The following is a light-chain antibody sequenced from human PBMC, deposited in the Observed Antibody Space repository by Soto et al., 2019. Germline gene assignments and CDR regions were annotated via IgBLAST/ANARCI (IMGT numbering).Light chain of an antibody. CDR1: SGHSSYA. CDR3: QTWGTGPHVV. V-gene: IGLV4-69*01. Sequence: QSVLTQSPSASASLGASVKLTCTLSSGHSSYAIAWHQQQPEKGPRYLMKLNSDGSHSKGDGIPDRFSGSSSGAERYLTISSLQSEDDADYYCQTWGTGPHVVFGGGTKLTVL. CDR2: LNSDGSH. J-gene: IGLJ2*01.